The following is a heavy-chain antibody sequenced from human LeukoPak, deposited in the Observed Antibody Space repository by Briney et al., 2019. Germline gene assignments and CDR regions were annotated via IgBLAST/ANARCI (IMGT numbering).Heavy chain of an antibody. CDR3: AKGLIGSGSYSLGPFDY. J-gene: IGHJ4*02. CDR2: ISSSGSTI. D-gene: IGHD3-10*01. CDR1: GFTFSSYE. Sequence: GGSLGLSCAASGFTFSSYEMNWVRQAPGKGLEWVSYISSSGSTIYYADSVKGRFTISRDNSKNTLYLQMNSLRAEDTAVYYCAKGLIGSGSYSLGPFDYWGQGTLVTVSS. V-gene: IGHV3-48*03.